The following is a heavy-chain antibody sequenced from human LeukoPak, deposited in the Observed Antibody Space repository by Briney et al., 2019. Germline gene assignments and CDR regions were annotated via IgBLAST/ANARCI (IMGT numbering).Heavy chain of an antibody. D-gene: IGHD2-2*02. J-gene: IGHJ4*02. CDR3: ARLGPGAIDFDF. V-gene: IGHV1-2*02. Sequence: ASVKVSCKASGYTFTGYYIHWVRQAPGQGLEWMGGIAPNNGGTDYAQKFQGRVTMTRDTSISTAYMELSSLRSDDTAVFYRARLGPGAIDFDFWGQGTLVTVSS. CDR1: GYTFTGYY. CDR2: IAPNNGGT.